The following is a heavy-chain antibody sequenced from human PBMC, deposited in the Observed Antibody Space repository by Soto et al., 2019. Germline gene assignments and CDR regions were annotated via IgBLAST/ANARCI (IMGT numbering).Heavy chain of an antibody. CDR3: ARQRTSVVTQAYFDS. CDR2: IYYSGST. D-gene: IGHD2-21*02. Sequence: PWETLSLTCTVTGDSINNRSYYWGWIRQPPGKGLEWIGSIYYSGSTYNNPSLKSRVSMSVDTSKNQFSLKLRSVTAADTALYYCARQRTSVVTQAYFDSWGQGSLVTVSS. V-gene: IGHV4-39*01. CDR1: GDSINNRSYY. J-gene: IGHJ4*02.